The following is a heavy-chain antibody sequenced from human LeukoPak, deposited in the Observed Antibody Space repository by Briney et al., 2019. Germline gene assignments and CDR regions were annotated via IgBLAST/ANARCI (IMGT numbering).Heavy chain of an antibody. CDR2: ISGSGGST. CDR1: GFTVSSNY. Sequence: GGSLRLSCAASGFTVSSNYMSWVRQAPGKGLEWVSAISGSGGSTYYADSVKGRFTISRDNSKNTLYLQMNSLRAEDTAVYYCARDPGSGYEEHFDYWGQGTLVTVSS. D-gene: IGHD5-12*01. V-gene: IGHV3-23*01. J-gene: IGHJ4*02. CDR3: ARDPGSGYEEHFDY.